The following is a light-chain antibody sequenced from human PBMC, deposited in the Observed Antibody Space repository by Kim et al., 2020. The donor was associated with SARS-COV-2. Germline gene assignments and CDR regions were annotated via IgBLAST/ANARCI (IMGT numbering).Light chain of an antibody. CDR1: QDISHY. V-gene: IGKV1-33*01. J-gene: IGKJ4*01. Sequence: IQMTQSPSSLSASVGDRVTITCQASQDISHYLNWYQQKPGKAPKPLIYDASNLQTGVPSRFSGTGSGTDFTFTISSLQPEDLATYYCQQYDDLFALTFGGGTKVDIK. CDR3: QQYDDLFALT. CDR2: DAS.